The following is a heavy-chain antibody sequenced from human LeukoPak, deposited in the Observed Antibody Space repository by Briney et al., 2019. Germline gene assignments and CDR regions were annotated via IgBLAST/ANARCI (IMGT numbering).Heavy chain of an antibody. V-gene: IGHV6-1*01. D-gene: IGHD6-25*01. CDR1: GDSVSSNNAA. Sequence: PSQTLSLTCAISGDSVSSNNAAWNWIRQSPSRGLEWLGGTYYRSKWYSSYAVSVKSRITINPDTSKNQFSLHLNSVTPEDAAMYYCARTNGGYVDVWGQGTTVIVSS. CDR3: ARTNGGYVDV. CDR2: TYYRSKWYS. J-gene: IGHJ6*02.